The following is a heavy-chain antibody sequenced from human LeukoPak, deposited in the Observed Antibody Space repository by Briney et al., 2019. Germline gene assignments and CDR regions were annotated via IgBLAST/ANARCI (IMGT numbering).Heavy chain of an antibody. CDR3: ARVTTVGDAFDV. CDR2: ISSSSSYI. CDR1: GFTFRSYS. D-gene: IGHD2/OR15-2a*01. Sequence: PGGSLRLSCAASGFTFRSYSMNWVRQAPGKGLEWVSSISSSSSYIYYADSVKGRFTISRDNAKNSLYLQMNSLRAEDTAVYYCARVTTVGDAFDVWGQGTMVTVSS. V-gene: IGHV3-21*01. J-gene: IGHJ3*01.